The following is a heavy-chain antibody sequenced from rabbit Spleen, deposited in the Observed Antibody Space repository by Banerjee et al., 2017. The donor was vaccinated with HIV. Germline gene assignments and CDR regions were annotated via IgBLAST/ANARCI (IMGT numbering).Heavy chain of an antibody. CDR1: RFDFSSCA. J-gene: IGHJ4*01. D-gene: IGHD6-1*01. CDR3: ARDDITYRYTTL. V-gene: IGHV1S45*01. Sequence: QEQLEESGGDLVKPGASLTLTCTASRFDFSSCAMAWVRQAPGKGLEWIARIYTGSSGNTYYANWAKGRFTISKTSSTTVTLQMTSLTAADTATYFCARDDITYRYTTLWGPGTLVTVS. CDR2: IYTGSSGNT.